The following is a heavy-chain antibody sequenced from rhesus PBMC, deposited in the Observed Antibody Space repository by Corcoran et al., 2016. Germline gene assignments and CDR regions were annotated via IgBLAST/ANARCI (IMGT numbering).Heavy chain of an antibody. CDR2: ISGSSGST. CDR1: GGSVSSSNW. D-gene: IGHD4-23*01. Sequence: QVQLQESGPGLVKPSETLSLTCAVSGGSVSSSNWWSWIRQPPGKGLEWIGYISGSSGSTYYNPSLKSRVTISTATSKNQFSLKLSSVTAADTAVYYCASLNTDAFDFWGQGLRVTVSS. CDR3: ASLNTDAFDF. J-gene: IGHJ3*01. V-gene: IGHV4-65*01.